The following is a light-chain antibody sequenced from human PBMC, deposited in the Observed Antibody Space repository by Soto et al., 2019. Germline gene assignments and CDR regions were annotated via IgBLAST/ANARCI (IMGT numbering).Light chain of an antibody. CDR1: QSVSNSY. CDR3: QQYSNWPT. Sequence: EIVLTQSPGTLSLSPGERATLSCRASQSVSNSYLAWYQQKPGQAHRLLIYDASNRATGIAARFSGSGSGREFTLTISSLQSEDSALYYCQQYSNWPTFGQGTRLEIK. V-gene: IGKV3-15*01. CDR2: DAS. J-gene: IGKJ5*01.